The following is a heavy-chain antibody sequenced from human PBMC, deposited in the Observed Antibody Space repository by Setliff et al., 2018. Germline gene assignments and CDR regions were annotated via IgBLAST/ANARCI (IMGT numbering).Heavy chain of an antibody. Sequence: SSETLSLTCTVSGGSSSSRYWSWIRQPPGKGLEWIGYIHYSGTTNYNPSLKSRVTLSLDTAKNQFSLELRAVTAADTALYYCARENGYCSGGACYFMFDYWGQRTLVTVSS. CDR3: ARENGYCSGGACYFMFDY. D-gene: IGHD2-15*01. CDR2: IHYSGTT. J-gene: IGHJ4*02. CDR1: GGSSSSRY. V-gene: IGHV4-59*11.